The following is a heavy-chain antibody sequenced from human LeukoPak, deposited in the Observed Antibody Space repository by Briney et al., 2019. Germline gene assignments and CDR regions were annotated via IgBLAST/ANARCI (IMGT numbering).Heavy chain of an antibody. CDR3: ARGPLELRYFDWGKYYFDY. CDR1: GGSFSGYY. V-gene: IGHV4-34*01. CDR2: INHSGST. J-gene: IGHJ4*02. D-gene: IGHD3-9*01. Sequence: SETLSLTCAVSGGSFSGYYWSWIRQPPGKGLEWIGEINHSGSTNYNPSLKSRVTISVDTSKNQFSLKLSSVTAADTAVYYCARGPLELRYFDWGKYYFDYWGQGTLVTVSS.